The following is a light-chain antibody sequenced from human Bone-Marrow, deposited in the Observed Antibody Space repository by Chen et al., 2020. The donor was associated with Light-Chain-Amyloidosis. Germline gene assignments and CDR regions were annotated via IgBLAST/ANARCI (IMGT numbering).Light chain of an antibody. V-gene: IGLV3-21*02. Sequence: SYVLTQPSSASVAPGQTATIACGGNNIGSTSVHWYQQTPGQAPLLVVYDDSDRPSGLPERLSGSNSGNTATLTISGVGAEDEADYYCQVWDRSSDRPVFGGGTKLTVL. CDR1: NIGSTS. J-gene: IGLJ3*02. CDR2: DDS. CDR3: QVWDRSSDRPV.